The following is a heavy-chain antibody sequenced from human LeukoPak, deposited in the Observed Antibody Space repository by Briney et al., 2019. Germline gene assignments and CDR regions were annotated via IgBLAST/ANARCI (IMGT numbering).Heavy chain of an antibody. J-gene: IGHJ4*02. CDR3: ATQQGGNPAY. V-gene: IGHV3-7*01. CDR1: GFFFNSYW. D-gene: IGHD1-14*01. Sequence: GGSLRLSCATSGFFFNSYWMTWVRQAPGKGLEWVANIKYDESEKYLVESVKGRFTISRDNAQNSLFLQMDSLRVEDTAVYYCATQQGGNPAYWGQGTLVTVSS. CDR2: IKYDESEK.